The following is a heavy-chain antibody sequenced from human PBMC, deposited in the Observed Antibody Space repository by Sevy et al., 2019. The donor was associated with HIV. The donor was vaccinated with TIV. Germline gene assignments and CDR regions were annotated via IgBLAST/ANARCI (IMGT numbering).Heavy chain of an antibody. Sequence: GGSLRLSCAASGFTFDDYGINWVRQAPGKGLEWVSGISWISGSIGYADSVKGRFTISRDNAKNSLYLQMNSLRPDDTGLYYCAKDVGQWLGKDAFDVWGRGTMVTVSS. CDR3: AKDVGQWLGKDAFDV. D-gene: IGHD6-19*01. CDR1: GFTFDDYG. J-gene: IGHJ3*01. V-gene: IGHV3-9*01. CDR2: ISWISGSI.